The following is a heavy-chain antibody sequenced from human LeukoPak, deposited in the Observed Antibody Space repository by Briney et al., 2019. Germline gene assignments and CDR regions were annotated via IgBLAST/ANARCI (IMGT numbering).Heavy chain of an antibody. CDR1: GGSISSSSYY. CDR3: ARAFRAYCTNGVCYYYYYMDV. V-gene: IGHV3-7*01. Sequence: ETLSLTCTVSGGSISSSSYYWGWIRQAPGKGLEWVANIKQDGSEKYYVDSVKGRFTISRDNAKNSLYLQMNSLRAEDTAVYYCARAFRAYCTNGVCYYYYYMDVWAKGTTVTVSS. J-gene: IGHJ6*03. CDR2: IKQDGSEK. D-gene: IGHD2-8*01.